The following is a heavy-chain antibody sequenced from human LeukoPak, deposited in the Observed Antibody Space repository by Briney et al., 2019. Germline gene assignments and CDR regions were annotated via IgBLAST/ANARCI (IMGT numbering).Heavy chain of an antibody. J-gene: IGHJ4*02. V-gene: IGHV4-61*05. D-gene: IGHD2-2*01. CDR2: IYHSGST. Sequence: PSETLSLTCTVSGGSISTRSYYWGWIRQPPGEGLEWIGEIYHSGSTNYNPSLKSRVSISVDKSKNQFSLKLSSVTAADTAVYFCWGRGYCTSSSCDNVDYWGQGTLVTVSS. CDR3: WGRGYCTSSSCDNVDY. CDR1: GGSISTRSYY.